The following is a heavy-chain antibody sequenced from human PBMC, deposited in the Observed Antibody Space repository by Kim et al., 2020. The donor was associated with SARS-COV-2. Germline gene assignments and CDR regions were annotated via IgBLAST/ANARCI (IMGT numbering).Heavy chain of an antibody. Sequence: DSVKGRFTISRDNSKNTLYLPMNSLRAEDTAVYYCAKDSYCSSTSCYFDYWGQGTLVTVSS. J-gene: IGHJ4*02. CDR3: AKDSYCSSTSCYFDY. V-gene: IGHV3-23*01. D-gene: IGHD2-2*01.